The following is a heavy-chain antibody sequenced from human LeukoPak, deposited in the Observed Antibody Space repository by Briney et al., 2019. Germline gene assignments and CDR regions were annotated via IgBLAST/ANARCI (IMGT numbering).Heavy chain of an antibody. CDR2: INPNSGGT. V-gene: IGHV1-2*02. CDR1: GYTFADYY. D-gene: IGHD5-24*01. Sequence: ASVKVSCKASGYTFADYYMHWVRQAPGQGLEWMGWINPNSGGTNYAQKFQGRVTMTRDTSISTAYMELSRLRSDDTAVYYCARTKMATRSFDYWGQGTLVTVSS. CDR3: ARTKMATRSFDY. J-gene: IGHJ4*02.